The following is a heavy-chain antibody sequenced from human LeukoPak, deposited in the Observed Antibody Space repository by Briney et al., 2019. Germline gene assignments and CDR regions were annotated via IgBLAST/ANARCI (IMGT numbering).Heavy chain of an antibody. V-gene: IGHV4-39*07. CDR2: IYYGVST. CDR1: GGSISSSRYY. CDR3: ARDPVDSSGKNDY. D-gene: IGHD6-19*01. J-gene: IGHJ4*02. Sequence: PSETLSLTCTVSGGSISSSRYYWGWIRQPPGKGLEWIGSIYYGVSTYYNPSLKSRVTISVDTSKNQFSLKLSSVTAADTAVYYCARDPVDSSGKNDYWGQGTLVTVSS.